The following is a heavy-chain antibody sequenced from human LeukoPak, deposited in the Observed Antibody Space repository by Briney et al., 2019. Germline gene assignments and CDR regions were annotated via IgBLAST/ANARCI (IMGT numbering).Heavy chain of an antibody. CDR3: ARVVDTMVRGVIIYWFDP. J-gene: IGHJ5*02. Sequence: SETLSLTCTVSGGSISSSSYYWGWIRQPPGKGLEWIGSIYYSGSTYYNPSLKSRDTISVDTSKNQFSLKLSSVTAADTAVYYCARVVDTMVRGVIIYWFDPWGQGTLVTVSS. CDR1: GGSISSSSYY. D-gene: IGHD3-10*01. CDR2: IYYSGST. V-gene: IGHV4-39*07.